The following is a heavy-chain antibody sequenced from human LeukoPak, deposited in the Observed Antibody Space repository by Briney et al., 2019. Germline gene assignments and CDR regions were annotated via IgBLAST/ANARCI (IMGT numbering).Heavy chain of an antibody. J-gene: IGHJ6*03. CDR1: GYTFTGYY. D-gene: IGHD3-22*01. CDR3: ARPEQSTDYYYDSSGYSPDYYYVDV. V-gene: IGHV1-2*02. CDR2: INPNSGGT. Sequence: ASVKVSCKASGYTFTGYYMHWVRQAPGQGLEWMGWINPNSGGTNYAQKFQGRVTMTRDTPISTAYMELSRLRSDDTAVYYCARPEQSTDYYYDSSGYSPDYYYVDVWGKGTTVTVSS.